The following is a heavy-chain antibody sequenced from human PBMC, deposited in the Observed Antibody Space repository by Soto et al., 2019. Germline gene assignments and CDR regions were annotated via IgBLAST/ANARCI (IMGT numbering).Heavy chain of an antibody. V-gene: IGHV4-34*01. CDR3: ARGHQSNFMATRKYYFDY. Sequence: SETLSLPCAVSGGSFSGYYWSWIRQPPKKGLEWIGEIIHSGSTNYNPSLKSRVTISVDTSKNQFSLKLSSVTAADTAVYYFARGHQSNFMATRKYYFDYWGQGTLVTVSS. D-gene: IGHD5-12*01. CDR1: GGSFSGYY. CDR2: IIHSGST. J-gene: IGHJ4*02.